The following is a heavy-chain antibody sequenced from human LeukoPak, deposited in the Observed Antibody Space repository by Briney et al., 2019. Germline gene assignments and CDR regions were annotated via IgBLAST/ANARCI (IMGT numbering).Heavy chain of an antibody. CDR1: GFTFNNYW. Sequence: GGSLRLSCAASGFTFNNYWIHWVRQVPGKGLVWVSRINNDGSSASYADSVKGRFTISRDNAKNTLYLQMNSLRAEDTAVYYCASGSYYSYWGQGTLVTVSS. V-gene: IGHV3-74*01. CDR2: INNDGSSA. J-gene: IGHJ4*02. CDR3: ASGSYYSY. D-gene: IGHD1-26*01.